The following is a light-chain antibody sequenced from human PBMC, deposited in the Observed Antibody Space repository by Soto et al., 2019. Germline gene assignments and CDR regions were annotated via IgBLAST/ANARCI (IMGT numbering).Light chain of an antibody. V-gene: IGLV2-23*02. CDR1: SSDVGSYNL. Sequence: QSVLTQPASVSGSPGQSITVSCTGTSSDVGSYNLVSWYQQHPGEVPKLMIYDVSKRPSGVSNRFSGSKSGNTASLTISGLQAEDEADYYCSSYAGSSTMVFGGGTKVTVL. CDR2: DVS. J-gene: IGLJ2*01. CDR3: SSYAGSSTMV.